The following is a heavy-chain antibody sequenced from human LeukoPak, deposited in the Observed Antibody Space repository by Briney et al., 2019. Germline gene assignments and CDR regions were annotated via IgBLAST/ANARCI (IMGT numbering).Heavy chain of an antibody. CDR2: INHSGST. V-gene: IGHV4-34*01. J-gene: IGHJ4*02. D-gene: IGHD6-13*01. CDR3: ARAWIAAATPAFDY. CDR1: GFTFSSYS. Sequence: PGGSLRLSCAASGFTFSSYSMNWVRQAPGKGLEWIGEINHSGSTNYNPSLKSRVTISVDTSKNQFSLKLSSVTAADTAVYYCARAWIAAATPAFDYWGQGTLVTVSS.